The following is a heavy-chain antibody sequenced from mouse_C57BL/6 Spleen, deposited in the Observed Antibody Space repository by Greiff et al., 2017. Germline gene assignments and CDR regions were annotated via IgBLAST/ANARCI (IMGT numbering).Heavy chain of an antibody. V-gene: IGHV1-42*01. Sequence: VQLKQSGPELVKPGASVKISCKASGYSFTGYYMNWVKQSPEKSLEWIGEINPSTGGTTYNQKFKAKATLTVDKSSSTAYMQLKSLTSEDSAVYDCASDMVTTGYLDYWGQGTSLTVSS. CDR1: GYSFTGYY. CDR2: INPSTGGT. CDR3: ASDMVTTGYLDY. D-gene: IGHD2-2*01. J-gene: IGHJ2*02.